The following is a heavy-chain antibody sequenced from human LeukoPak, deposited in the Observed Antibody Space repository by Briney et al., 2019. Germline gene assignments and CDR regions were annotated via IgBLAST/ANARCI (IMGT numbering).Heavy chain of an antibody. Sequence: TRGSLRLSCAASGFTFSSYWMSWVRQAPGKGLEWVANIKQDGSEKYYVDSVKGRFTISRDNAKNSLYLQMSSLRAEDTAVYYCARDWGTASNWFDPWGQGTLVTVSS. J-gene: IGHJ5*02. CDR2: IKQDGSEK. D-gene: IGHD1/OR15-1a*01. V-gene: IGHV3-7*01. CDR1: GFTFSSYW. CDR3: ARDWGTASNWFDP.